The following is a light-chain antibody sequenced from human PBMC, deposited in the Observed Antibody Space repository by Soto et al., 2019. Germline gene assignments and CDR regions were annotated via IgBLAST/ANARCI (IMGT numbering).Light chain of an antibody. CDR1: QSISTY. CDR3: QQSYTTPLT. V-gene: IGKV1-39*01. J-gene: IGKJ4*01. CDR2: AAS. Sequence: DIQMTQSPSSLSASVGDRVTITCRASQSISTYLNWYQQKPGKAPKVLIYAASSLQSGVPSGFSGTGSGTDFTLTISSLQPEDSATYYCQQSYTTPLTFGGGTQVQIK.